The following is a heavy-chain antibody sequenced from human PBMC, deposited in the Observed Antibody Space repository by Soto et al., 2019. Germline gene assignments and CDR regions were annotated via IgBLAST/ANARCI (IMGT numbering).Heavy chain of an antibody. CDR3: AREPDFWSGYYTGGLQHDY. CDR2: ISAYNGNT. CDR1: GYTFTSYG. D-gene: IGHD3-3*01. Sequence: ASVKVSCKASGYTFTSYGISWVRQAPGQGLEWMGWISAYNGNTNYAQKLQGRVTMTTDTSTSTAYMELRSLRSDDTAVYYCAREPDFWSGYYTGGLQHDYWGQGTLVTVSS. J-gene: IGHJ4*02. V-gene: IGHV1-18*01.